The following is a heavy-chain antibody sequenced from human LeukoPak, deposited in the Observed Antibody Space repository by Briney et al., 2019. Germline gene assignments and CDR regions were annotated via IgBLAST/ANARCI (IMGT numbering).Heavy chain of an antibody. CDR1: GFTFSSYS. D-gene: IGHD3-3*01. Sequence: PGGSLRLSCAASGFTFSSYSMNWVRQAPGKGLEWVSSISSSSRYIYYADSVKGRFTISRDNVKNSLYLQMNSLRAEDTAVYYCARATRKNYDFWSAPGYYYYYMDVWGKGTTVTVSS. J-gene: IGHJ6*03. V-gene: IGHV3-21*01. CDR3: ARATRKNYDFWSAPGYYYYYMDV. CDR2: ISSSSRYI.